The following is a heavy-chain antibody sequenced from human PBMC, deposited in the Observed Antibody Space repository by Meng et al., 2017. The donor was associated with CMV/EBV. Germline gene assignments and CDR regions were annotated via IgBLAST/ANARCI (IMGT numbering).Heavy chain of an antibody. J-gene: IGHJ6*02. CDR2: MNPNSGNT. V-gene: IGHV1-8*03. D-gene: IGHD3-9*01. CDR3: AREVGDGNDINYYYYYGMDA. CDR1: GYTFTGYD. Sequence: ASVKVSCKASGYTFTGYDINWVRQATGQGLEWMGWMNPNSGNTGYAQKFQGRVTITRNSSISTAYMELSSLRSEDTAVYYCAREVGDGNDINYYYYYGMDAWGQGTTVTVSS.